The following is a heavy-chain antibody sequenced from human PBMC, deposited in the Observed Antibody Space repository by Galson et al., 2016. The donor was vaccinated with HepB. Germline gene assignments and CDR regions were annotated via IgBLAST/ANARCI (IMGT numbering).Heavy chain of an antibody. J-gene: IGHJ4*02. CDR1: GGSISGYY. CDR3: AGLYCSRPACFYDF. Sequence: SETLSLTCSVSGGSISGYYWTWIRQPPGKGLEWIGYFYYSEATSYSGRTNYNDSLKSRVSISIDTPNKQFSLKLTSVTAADMAVYYCAGLYCSRPACFYDFWGQGIVVTVSS. CDR2: FYYSEATSYSGRT. V-gene: IGHV4-59*06. D-gene: IGHD2-15*01.